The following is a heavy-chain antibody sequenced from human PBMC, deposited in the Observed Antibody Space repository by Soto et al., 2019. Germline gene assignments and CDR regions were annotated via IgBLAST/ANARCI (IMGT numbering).Heavy chain of an antibody. CDR2: ISDISNTI. D-gene: IGHD1-1*01. CDR1: GFTFSSHS. Sequence: GGSLRLSCVASGFTFSSHSMNWVRQAPGKGLEWVSRISDISNTIYYGDSVKGRFTISRDNAKNSLYLQMNSLRDEDTAVYYCATAYRFGMDVWGQGTTVTVSS. V-gene: IGHV3-48*02. CDR3: ATAYRFGMDV. J-gene: IGHJ6*02.